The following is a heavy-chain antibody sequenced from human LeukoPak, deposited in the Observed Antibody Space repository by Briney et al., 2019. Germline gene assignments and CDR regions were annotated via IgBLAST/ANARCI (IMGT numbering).Heavy chain of an antibody. J-gene: IGHJ4*02. CDR1: GFTFSTYA. CDR2: ISGNGVAT. V-gene: IGHV3-64*01. D-gene: IGHD2-2*01. CDR3: ARDASDIVVVPAAVGPFDL. Sequence: GGSLRLSCAASGFTFSTYAMYWVRRTPGKGLEYVSVISGNGVATHYATSVRGRFTISRDHSKNTLYLQMDSLRDEDMAVYYCARDASDIVVVPAAVGPFDLWGQGTLVTVSS.